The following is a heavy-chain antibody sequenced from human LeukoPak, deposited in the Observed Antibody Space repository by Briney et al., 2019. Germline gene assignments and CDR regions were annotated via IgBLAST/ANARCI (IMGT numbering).Heavy chain of an antibody. Sequence: GASVTVSCKASGGTFSSYAISWVRQAPGQGLEWMGGIIPIFGTANYAQKFQGRVTITTDESTSTAYMELSSLRSEDTAVYYCAIDDSSGYNDYWGQGTLVTVSS. J-gene: IGHJ4*02. CDR2: IIPIFGTA. V-gene: IGHV1-69*05. CDR1: GGTFSSYA. CDR3: AIDDSSGYNDY. D-gene: IGHD3-22*01.